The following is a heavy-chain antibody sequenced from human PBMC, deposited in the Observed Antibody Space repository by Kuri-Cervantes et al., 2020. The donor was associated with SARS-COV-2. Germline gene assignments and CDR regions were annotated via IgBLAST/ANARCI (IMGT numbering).Heavy chain of an antibody. CDR3: ESESGYSSSWGDY. D-gene: IGHD6-13*01. J-gene: IGHJ4*02. Sequence: LSLTCAASGFTFDDYAMHWVRQAPGKGLEWVSGISWNSGSIGYADSVKGRFTISRDNAKNSLYLQMNSLRAEDTAVYYCESESGYSSSWGDYWGQGTLVTVSS. V-gene: IGHV3-9*01. CDR2: ISWNSGSI. CDR1: GFTFDDYA.